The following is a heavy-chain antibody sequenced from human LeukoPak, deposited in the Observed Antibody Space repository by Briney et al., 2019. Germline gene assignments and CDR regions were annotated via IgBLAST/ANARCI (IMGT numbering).Heavy chain of an antibody. CDR3: VKDLRLDLHLDTFHI. J-gene: IGHJ3*02. Sequence: GGSLRLSCAASGFSFSSYSMNWVRQAPGKGLEWVSYISGSGNAKHYTDSVKGRFTISRDNAKNSLYLQMDSLTPEDSALYYCVKDLRLDLHLDTFHIWGRGTRVTVSS. CDR1: GFSFSSYS. D-gene: IGHD1-1*01. V-gene: IGHV3-48*04. CDR2: ISGSGNAK.